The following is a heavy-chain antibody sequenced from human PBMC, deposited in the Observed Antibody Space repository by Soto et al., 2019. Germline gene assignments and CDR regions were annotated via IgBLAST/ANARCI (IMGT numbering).Heavy chain of an antibody. CDR2: ISGSGGST. CDR3: AKDFLGLGATWRYFDY. J-gene: IGHJ4*02. CDR1: GFTFSSYA. V-gene: IGHV3-23*01. D-gene: IGHD1-26*01. Sequence: ESGGGLVQPGGSLRLSCAASGFTFSSYAMSWVRQAPGTGLEWVSAISGSGGSTYYADSVKGRFTISRDNSKNTLYLQMNSLRAEDTAVYYCAKDFLGLGATWRYFDYWGQGTLVTVSS.